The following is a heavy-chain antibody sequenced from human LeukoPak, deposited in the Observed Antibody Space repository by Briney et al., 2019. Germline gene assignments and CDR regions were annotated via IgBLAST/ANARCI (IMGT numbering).Heavy chain of an antibody. D-gene: IGHD6-13*01. Sequence: GGSLRLSCAASGFTFSSYSMNWVRQASGKGLEWVSSISGSNSYIYYADSMKGRFTISRDNAKNSLYLQMNSLRAEDTAVYYCAREGSGIAAAGTHVYYYYMDVWGKGTTVTVSS. CDR1: GFTFSSYS. V-gene: IGHV3-21*01. J-gene: IGHJ6*03. CDR3: AREGSGIAAAGTHVYYYYMDV. CDR2: ISGSNSYI.